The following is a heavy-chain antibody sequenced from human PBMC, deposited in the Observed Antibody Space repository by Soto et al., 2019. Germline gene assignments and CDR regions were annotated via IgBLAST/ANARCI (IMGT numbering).Heavy chain of an antibody. CDR2: IYYSGST. V-gene: IGHV4-59*01. D-gene: IGHD3-9*01. CDR3: ARALRYFDWSGGNSYYYMDV. Sequence: SETLSLTCTVSGGSISSYYWSWIRQPPGKGLEWIGYIYYSGSTNYNPSLKSRVTISVDTSKNQFSLKLSTVTVADTAVYYCARALRYFDWSGGNSYYYMDVWGKGTTVTVSS. CDR1: GGSISSYY. J-gene: IGHJ6*03.